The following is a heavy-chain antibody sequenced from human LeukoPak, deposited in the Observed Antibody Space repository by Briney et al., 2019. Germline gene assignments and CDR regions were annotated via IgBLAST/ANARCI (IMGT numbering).Heavy chain of an antibody. V-gene: IGHV3-30*03. CDR3: ARDWSGYYTVDY. CDR1: GFTFSSHG. J-gene: IGHJ4*02. CDR2: ISYDGSNK. D-gene: IGHD3-3*01. Sequence: GGSLRLSCAASGFTFSSHGMHWVRQAPGKGLEWVAVISYDGSNKHYADSVKGRFTISRDNSKNTLYLQMNSLRAEDTAVYYCARDWSGYYTVDYWGQGTLVTVSS.